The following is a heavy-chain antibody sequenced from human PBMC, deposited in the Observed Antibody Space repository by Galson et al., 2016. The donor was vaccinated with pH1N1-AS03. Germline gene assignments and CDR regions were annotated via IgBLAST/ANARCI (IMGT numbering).Heavy chain of an antibody. CDR1: GFTFRDYG. Sequence: SLRLSCAASGFTFRDYGMHWVRQAPGKGLEWVALIWYEGSEKYYGDSVKGRFIIARYNSKNTLSLQMNNLRAEDTALYYCATGQVDDTDYWGQGTLVTVSS. D-gene: IGHD3-22*01. J-gene: IGHJ4*02. CDR2: IWYEGSEK. CDR3: ATGQVDDTDY. V-gene: IGHV3-33*01.